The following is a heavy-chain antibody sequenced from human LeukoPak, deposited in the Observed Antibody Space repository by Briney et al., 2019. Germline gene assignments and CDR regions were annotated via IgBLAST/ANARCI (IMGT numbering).Heavy chain of an antibody. D-gene: IGHD3-22*01. Sequence: PSETLSLTCAVYGGSFSGYYWSWIRQPPGKGLEWIGEINHSGSTNYNPSLKSRVTISVDTSKNQFSLKLSSVTAADTAVYYCARGQLVYYYDSSGYYYFDYWGQGTLVTVSS. CDR2: INHSGST. J-gene: IGHJ4*02. V-gene: IGHV4-34*01. CDR1: GGSFSGYY. CDR3: ARGQLVYYYDSSGYYYFDY.